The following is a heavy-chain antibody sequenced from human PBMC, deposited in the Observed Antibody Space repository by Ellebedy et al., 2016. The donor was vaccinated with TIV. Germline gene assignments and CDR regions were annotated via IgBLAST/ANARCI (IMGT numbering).Heavy chain of an antibody. V-gene: IGHV4-59*08. CDR1: GGSISSYY. CDR3: ARRRVDYDSSGYSGYYYGMDV. CDR2: IYYSGST. Sequence: SETLSLTCTVSGGSISSYYWSRIRQPPGKGLEWIGYIYYSGSTNYNPSLKSRVTISVDTSKNQFSLKLSSVTAADTAVYYCARRRVDYDSSGYSGYYYGMDVWGQGTTVTVSS. J-gene: IGHJ6*02. D-gene: IGHD3-22*01.